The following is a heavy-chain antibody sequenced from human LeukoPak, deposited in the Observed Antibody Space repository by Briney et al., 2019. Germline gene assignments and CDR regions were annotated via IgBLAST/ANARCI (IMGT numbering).Heavy chain of an antibody. CDR1: GASVRSYF. CDR3: AGLSAYDAGFDP. V-gene: IGHV4-59*02. CDR2: IYHTGDT. Sequence: SETLSLTCTVSGASVRSYFWNWIRQPPGKGLEWVGQIYHTGDTDYSPSLKSRLTISVDTSKSHFSLKLNSVTAADTAVYYCAGLSAYDAGFDPWGQGALVTVSS. J-gene: IGHJ5*02. D-gene: IGHD5-12*01.